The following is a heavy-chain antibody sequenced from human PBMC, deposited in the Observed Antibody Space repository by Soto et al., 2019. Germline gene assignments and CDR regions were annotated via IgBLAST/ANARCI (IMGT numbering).Heavy chain of an antibody. CDR2: ISHDGSNT. Sequence: QVQLVESGGGVVQPGRSLRLSCAASGFTFSAYGIHWVRQAPGKGLEWVAVISHDGSNTNYADSVKGRFTFSRDNSKDTVYLQMNSLRAEDTAVYYCAKDTYYYLSSGYYVFDSWGQGTLVTVSS. D-gene: IGHD3-22*01. J-gene: IGHJ4*02. CDR3: AKDTYYYLSSGYYVFDS. CDR1: GFTFSAYG. V-gene: IGHV3-30*18.